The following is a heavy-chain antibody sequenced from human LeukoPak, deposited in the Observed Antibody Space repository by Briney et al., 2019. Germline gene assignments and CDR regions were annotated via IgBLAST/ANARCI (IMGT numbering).Heavy chain of an antibody. J-gene: IGHJ4*02. Sequence: PSETLSLTCTVSGGSISSSSYYWGWIRQPPGKGLEWIGSNYYSGITYYNPSLKSRVTISVDTSKNQFSLKLSSVTAADTAVYYCARDPVGTIAAAAAGFDYWGQGTLVTVSS. CDR3: ARDPVGTIAAAAAGFDY. CDR1: GGSISSSSYY. V-gene: IGHV4-39*07. D-gene: IGHD6-13*01. CDR2: NYYSGIT.